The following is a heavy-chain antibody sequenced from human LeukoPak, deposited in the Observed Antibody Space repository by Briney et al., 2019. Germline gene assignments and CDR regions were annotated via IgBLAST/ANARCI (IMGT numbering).Heavy chain of an antibody. CDR3: AKVRGDWNYLPYYFDY. D-gene: IGHD1-7*01. J-gene: IGHJ4*02. CDR1: GFTFDDYG. V-gene: IGHV3-20*04. Sequence: GGSLRLSCAASGFTFDDYGMSWVRQAPGKGLEWVSGINWNGGSTGYADSVKGRFTISRDNAKNSLYLQMNSLRAEDTAVYYCAKVRGDWNYLPYYFDYWGQGTLVTVSS. CDR2: INWNGGST.